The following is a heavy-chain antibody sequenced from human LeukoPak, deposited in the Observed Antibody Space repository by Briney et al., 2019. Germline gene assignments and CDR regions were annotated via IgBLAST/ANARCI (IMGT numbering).Heavy chain of an antibody. V-gene: IGHV5-51*01. CDR3: ARHSYGSGSYYPFGVDYMDV. J-gene: IGHJ6*03. CDR1: GYSFTSYW. CDR2: IYPGDSDT. Sequence: GESLKISCKGSGYSFTSYWIGWVRQMPGKGLEWMGIIYPGDSDTRYSPSFQGQVTISADKSISTAYLQWSSLKASDTAMYYCARHSYGSGSYYPFGVDYMDVWGKGTTVTISS. D-gene: IGHD3-10*01.